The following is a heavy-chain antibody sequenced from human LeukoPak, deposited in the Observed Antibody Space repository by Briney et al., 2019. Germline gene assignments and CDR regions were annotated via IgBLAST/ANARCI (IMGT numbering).Heavy chain of an antibody. Sequence: GGSLRLSCAASGFTFSDYYMSWIRQAPGKGLEWVSYISSSGSTIYYADSVKGRFTISRDNAKNSLYLQMNSLRAEDTAVYYCARALNYYYDSSGYHGYWGQGTLVTVSS. J-gene: IGHJ4*02. D-gene: IGHD3-22*01. CDR2: ISSSGSTI. CDR3: ARALNYYYDSSGYHGY. V-gene: IGHV3-11*04. CDR1: GFTFSDYY.